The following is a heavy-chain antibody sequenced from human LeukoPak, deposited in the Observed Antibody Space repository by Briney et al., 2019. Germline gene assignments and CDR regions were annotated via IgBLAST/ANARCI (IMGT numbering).Heavy chain of an antibody. CDR1: GGTFSSYA. CDR2: IIPILGIA. CDR3: ARAMDRGYSYGEVDY. Sequence: GASVKVSCKASGGTFSSYAISWVRQAPGQGLEWMGRIIPILGIANYAQKFQGRVTITADESTSTAYMELSSLRSEDTAVYYCARAMDRGYSYGEVDYWGQGTLVTVSS. J-gene: IGHJ4*02. D-gene: IGHD5-18*01. V-gene: IGHV1-69*04.